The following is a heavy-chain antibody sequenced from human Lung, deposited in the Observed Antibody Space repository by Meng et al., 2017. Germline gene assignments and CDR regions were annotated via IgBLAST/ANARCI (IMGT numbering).Heavy chain of an antibody. CDR3: ASGWFGELFGYFDL. Sequence: VHLVPAGSVLKKPGASVKVSCKASGYTFTSYAMNWVRQAPGQGLEWMGWINTNTGNPTYAQGFTGRFVFSLDTSVSTAYLQISSLKAEDTAVYYCASGWFGELFGYFDLWGRGTLVTVSS. CDR1: GYTFTSYA. D-gene: IGHD3-10*01. CDR2: INTNTGNP. J-gene: IGHJ2*01. V-gene: IGHV7-4-1*02.